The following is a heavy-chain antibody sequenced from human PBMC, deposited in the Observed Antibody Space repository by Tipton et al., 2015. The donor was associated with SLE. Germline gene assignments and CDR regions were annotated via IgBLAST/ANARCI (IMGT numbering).Heavy chain of an antibody. J-gene: IGHJ4*02. CDR3: ASWVTGTAAGTWDY. CDR2: IYYSGST. D-gene: IGHD6-13*01. Sequence: LRLSCTVSGGSISSSSYHWGWIRQPPGKGLEWIGSIYYSGSTYYNPSLKSRVTISVDTSKNQFSLKLSSVTAADTAVYYCASWVTGTAAGTWDYWGQGTLVTVSS. CDR1: GGSISSSSYH. V-gene: IGHV4-39*07.